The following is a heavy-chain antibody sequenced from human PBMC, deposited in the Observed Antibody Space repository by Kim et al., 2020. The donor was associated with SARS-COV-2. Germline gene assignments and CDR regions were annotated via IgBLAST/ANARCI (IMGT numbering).Heavy chain of an antibody. CDR3: ARGMDDIVVVPAAIMGGWCEY. V-gene: IGHV3-48*02. CDR2: ISSSSSTI. CDR1: GFTFSSYS. Sequence: GGSLRLSCAASGFTFSSYSMNWVRQAPGKGLEWVSYISSSSSTIYYADSVKGRFTISRYNAKNSLYLQMNSLRDEDTAVYYCARGMDDIVVVPAAIMGGWCEYWVQGTLVTVSS. J-gene: IGHJ4*02. D-gene: IGHD2-2*02.